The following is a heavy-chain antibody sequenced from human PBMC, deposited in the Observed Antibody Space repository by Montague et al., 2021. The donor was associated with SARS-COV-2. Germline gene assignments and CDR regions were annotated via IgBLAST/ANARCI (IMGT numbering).Heavy chain of an antibody. CDR2: IYYSGST. CDR1: GGSISSNY. V-gene: IGHV4-59*01. CDR3: AREGYCSGGTCYSSGPNWFDP. Sequence: SETLSLTCTVSGGSISSNYWNWIRQPPGRGLEWIGYIYYSGSTNYNPSLESRVTISADTSKNHFSLKLRSVTAADTAVYYCAREGYCSGGTCYSSGPNWFDPWGQGTLVTVSS. D-gene: IGHD2-15*01. J-gene: IGHJ5*02.